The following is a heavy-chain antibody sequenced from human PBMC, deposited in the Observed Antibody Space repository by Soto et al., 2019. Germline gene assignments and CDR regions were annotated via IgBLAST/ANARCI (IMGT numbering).Heavy chain of an antibody. CDR2: ISGSGGST. CDR3: ANSGYSRYGPFEY. J-gene: IGHJ4*02. D-gene: IGHD5-12*01. V-gene: IGHV3-23*01. CDR1: VFTFSSYA. Sequence: GGSLRLSCASSVFTFSSYAMSCVRHSPGKWLEWVSAISGSGGSTYYADSVKGRFTTSRDNSKNTLYLQMNSLRAEDTAVYYCANSGYSRYGPFEYWGQGTLVNVSS.